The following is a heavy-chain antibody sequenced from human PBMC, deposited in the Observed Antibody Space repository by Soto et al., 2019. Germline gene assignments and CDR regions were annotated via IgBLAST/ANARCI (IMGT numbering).Heavy chain of an antibody. CDR3: ARDTYHSGHVLGNLDL. V-gene: IGHV3-30-3*01. J-gene: IGHJ2*01. Sequence: AAEGNCGNHAIQWVRQTQCKWLEWVAVVSSEGGTQFYADSVKGRFTISRDNSKNSLYLQMRSLTIEDAAIYYCARDTYHSGHVLGNLDLCGRGTLV. CDR1: EGNCGNHA. D-gene: IGHD5-12*01. CDR2: VSSEGGTQ.